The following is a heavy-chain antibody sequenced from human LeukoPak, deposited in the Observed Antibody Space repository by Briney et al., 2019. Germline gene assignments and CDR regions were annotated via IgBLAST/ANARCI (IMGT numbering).Heavy chain of an antibody. Sequence: PGGSLRLSCAASGFTFDDYGMSWVRQAPGKGLEWVSGINWNGGSTGYADSVKGRFTISRDNAKNSLYLQMNSLRAEDTALYYCARDLLPGPSDIVATSQVDYWGQGTLVTVSS. V-gene: IGHV3-20*04. CDR1: GFTFDDYG. J-gene: IGHJ4*02. CDR2: INWNGGST. D-gene: IGHD5-12*01. CDR3: ARDLLPGPSDIVATSQVDY.